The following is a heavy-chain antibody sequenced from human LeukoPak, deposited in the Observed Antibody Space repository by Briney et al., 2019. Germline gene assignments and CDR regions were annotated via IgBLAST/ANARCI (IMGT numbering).Heavy chain of an antibody. CDR3: ARQDCGGDCSFASFDS. J-gene: IGHJ4*02. V-gene: IGHV4-34*01. D-gene: IGHD2-21*02. Sequence: SETLSLTCGVYGGSFSGYSWSWIRQSPGKGLEWIGDINPRGGINFNPSLKSRVLISLDTSRTQFSLELRSVTAADTAVYYCARQDCGGDCSFASFDSWGQGTLVSVSS. CDR2: INPRGGI. CDR1: GGSFSGYS.